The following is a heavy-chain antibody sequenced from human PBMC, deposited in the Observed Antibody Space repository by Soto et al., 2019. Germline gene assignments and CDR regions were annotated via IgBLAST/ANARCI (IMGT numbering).Heavy chain of an antibody. D-gene: IGHD4-17*01. Sequence: ASVKVSCKASGGTFSSYAISWVRQAPGQGLEWMGGIIPIFGTANYAQKFQGRVTITADESTSTAYMELSSLRSEDTAVYYCARRLTTVSSYYYGMDVWGQGTTVTVSS. V-gene: IGHV1-69*13. CDR2: IIPIFGTA. J-gene: IGHJ6*02. CDR1: GGTFSSYA. CDR3: ARRLTTVSSYYYGMDV.